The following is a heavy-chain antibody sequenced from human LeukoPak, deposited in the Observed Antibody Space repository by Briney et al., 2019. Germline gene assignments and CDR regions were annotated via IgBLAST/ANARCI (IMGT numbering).Heavy chain of an antibody. CDR3: AGGDPYRGYDYPGV. CDR1: GFTFNTYA. V-gene: IGHV3-30*04. D-gene: IGHD5-12*01. J-gene: IGHJ4*02. CDR2: ISYDGSKK. Sequence: GGSLRLSCAASGFTFNTYAMHWVCQGPGQGLEWVTIISYDGSKKYYIDSVRGRFTISRDNSKNTLYLRMNSLRLEDTALYYCAGGDPYRGYDYPGVWGQGILVSVSS.